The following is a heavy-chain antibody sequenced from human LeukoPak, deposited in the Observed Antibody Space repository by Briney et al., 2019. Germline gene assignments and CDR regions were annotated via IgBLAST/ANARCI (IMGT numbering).Heavy chain of an antibody. J-gene: IGHJ3*02. CDR2: IKQDGSEK. CDR1: GFTFSSYW. D-gene: IGHD3-3*01. V-gene: IGHV3-7*01. CDR3: ARVGYDFWSGYHDAFDI. Sequence: PGGSLRLSCAASGFTFSSYWMSWVRQAPGKGLEWVANIKQDGSEKYYVDSVKGRFTISRDNAKNSLYLQMNSLRAEDTAVYYCARVGYDFWSGYHDAFDIWGQGTMVTVSS.